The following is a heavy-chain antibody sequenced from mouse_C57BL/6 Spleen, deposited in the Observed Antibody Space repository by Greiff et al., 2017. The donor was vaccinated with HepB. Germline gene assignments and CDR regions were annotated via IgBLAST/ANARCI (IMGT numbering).Heavy chain of an antibody. Sequence: EVQLQQSGPELVKPGASVKISCKASGYTFTDYYMNWVKQSHGKSLEWIGDINPNNGGTSYNQKFKGKATLTVDKSSSTAYMELRSLTSEDSAVYYCARNLLYSNPYYAMDYWGQGTSVTVSS. V-gene: IGHV1-26*01. CDR3: ARNLLYSNPYYAMDY. J-gene: IGHJ4*01. D-gene: IGHD2-5*01. CDR1: GYTFTDYY. CDR2: INPNNGGT.